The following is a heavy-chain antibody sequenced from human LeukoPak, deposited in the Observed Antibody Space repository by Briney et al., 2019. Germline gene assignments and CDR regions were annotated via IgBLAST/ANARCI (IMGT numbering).Heavy chain of an antibody. J-gene: IGHJ4*02. V-gene: IGHV4-34*01. Sequence: SETLSLTCAVYGGSFSGYYWSWIRQPRGKGLEWIGEINHSGSTNYNPSLKSRVTISVDTSKNQFSLKLSSVTAADTAVYYCARVVGRSSSPPDYWGQGTLVTVSS. CDR2: INHSGST. CDR3: ARVVGRSSSPPDY. D-gene: IGHD6-6*01. CDR1: GGSFSGYY.